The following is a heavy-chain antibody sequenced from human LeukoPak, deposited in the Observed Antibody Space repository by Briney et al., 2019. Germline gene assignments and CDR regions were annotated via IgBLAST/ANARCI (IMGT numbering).Heavy chain of an antibody. D-gene: IGHD4-23*01. Sequence: GGSLRLSCAASGFTLSSYWMHWVRQAPGKGLVWVSRIYSDGRSTIYADSVKGRFTISRDNSKNTLYLHMNSLRPEDTAVYFCARDLSTPADYWGQGTLVTVSS. CDR1: GFTLSSYW. J-gene: IGHJ4*02. CDR3: ARDLSTPADY. CDR2: IYSDGRST. V-gene: IGHV3-74*01.